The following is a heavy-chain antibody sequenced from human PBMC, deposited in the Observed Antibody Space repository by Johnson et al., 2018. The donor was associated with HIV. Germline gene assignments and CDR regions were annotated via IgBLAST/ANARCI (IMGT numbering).Heavy chain of an antibody. CDR1: GFTVSNNY. V-gene: IGHV3-66*01. CDR3: ARDRAIGGWSIDI. D-gene: IGHD2-15*01. CDR2: IYSGGST. J-gene: IGHJ3*02. Sequence: VQLVESGVGLVQPGGSLRLSCAASGFTVSNNYMSWVRQAPGTGLEWVSVIYSGGSTYYADSVKGRFTISRDSSKNTLYLQMNSLRAEDTALYYCARDRAIGGWSIDIWGQGTMVTVSS.